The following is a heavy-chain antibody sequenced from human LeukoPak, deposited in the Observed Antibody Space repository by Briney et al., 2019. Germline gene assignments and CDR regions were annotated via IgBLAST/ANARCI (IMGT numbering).Heavy chain of an antibody. CDR2: ISYDGSNK. J-gene: IGHJ3*01. CDR3: ARSSYSSSSSV. Sequence: PGGSLRLSCAASGFTFSSYAMHWVRQAPGKGLEWVAVISYDGSNKYYADSVKGRFTISRDNSKNTLYLQINGLRAEDTAVYYCARSSYSSSSSVWGQGTMVTVSS. CDR1: GFTFSSYA. D-gene: IGHD6-6*01. V-gene: IGHV3-30-3*01.